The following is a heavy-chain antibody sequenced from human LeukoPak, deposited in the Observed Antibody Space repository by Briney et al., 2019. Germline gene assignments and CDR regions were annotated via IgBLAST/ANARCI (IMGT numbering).Heavy chain of an antibody. D-gene: IGHD2-2*01. CDR3: ANQLLYY. V-gene: IGHV3-23*01. CDR1: GFTFSIYA. Sequence: GGSLRLSCAASGFTFSIYAMSWVRQAPGKGLQWVSSITSSGDGTYYADSVKGRFTISRDNAKNSLYLQMNSLRAEDTAVYYCANQLLYYWGQGTLVTVSS. J-gene: IGHJ4*02. CDR2: ITSSGDGT.